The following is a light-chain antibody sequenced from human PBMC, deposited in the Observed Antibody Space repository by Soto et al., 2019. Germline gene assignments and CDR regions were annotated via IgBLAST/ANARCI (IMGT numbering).Light chain of an antibody. CDR3: QQRSGWPFP. Sequence: EVVLTQSPATLSLSPGEVATLSCRASQSIGNYLAWYQQKPGQAPRLLIYATSNRATGIRARFSGSGSGTDFSLTSSSIEPEDFAVYYCQQRSGWPFPFGPGSKVHIK. J-gene: IGKJ3*01. V-gene: IGKV3-11*01. CDR2: ATS. CDR1: QSIGNY.